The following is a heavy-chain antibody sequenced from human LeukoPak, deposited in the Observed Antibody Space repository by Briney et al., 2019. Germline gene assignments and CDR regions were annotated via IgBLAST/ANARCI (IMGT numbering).Heavy chain of an antibody. J-gene: IGHJ4*02. CDR3: ARTLNTGYFDWTADY. D-gene: IGHD3-9*01. V-gene: IGHV4-39*01. Sequence: SETLSLTCTVSGGSISSSSYYWGWIRQPPGKGLEWIGSIYYSGGTYNNPSLKSRVTISVDTSKNQFSLKLSSVTAADTAVYYCARTLNTGYFDWTADYWGQGTLVTVSS. CDR2: IYYSGGT. CDR1: GGSISSSSYY.